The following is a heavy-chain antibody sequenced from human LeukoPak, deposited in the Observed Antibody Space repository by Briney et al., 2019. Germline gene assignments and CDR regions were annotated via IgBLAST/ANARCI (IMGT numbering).Heavy chain of an antibody. CDR1: GYTLTELS. CDR2: VDPENGET. J-gene: IGHJ4*02. CDR3: VIFDVLIVVSRGFDY. V-gene: IGHV1-24*01. Sequence: GASVKVSCKVSGYTLTELSMHWVRQAPGKGLEWVGGVDPENGETIYAQRFQGRVTMTEDTSTDTAYMELSSLRSEDTAVYYCVIFDVLIVVSRGFDYWGQGTLVTVSS. D-gene: IGHD3-22*01.